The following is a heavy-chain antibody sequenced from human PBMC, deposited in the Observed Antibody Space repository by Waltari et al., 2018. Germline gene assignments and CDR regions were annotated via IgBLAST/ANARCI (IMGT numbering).Heavy chain of an antibody. CDR1: GFTFSNDW. V-gene: IGHV3-15*01. CDR2: IKSKTDGETR. J-gene: IGHJ4*02. D-gene: IGHD4-17*01. CDR3: TTGRPEYGDYGWTLGWLDN. Sequence: EVQLMESGGGLVRPGGSLRLSCAVSGFTFSNDWINWVRQAPGKGLEWVGRIKSKTDGETRHYAAPVKGRFTISRDDSKNTVYLQMNSLKTEDTGVYYCTTGRPEYGDYGWTLGWLDNWGQGTLVTVSS.